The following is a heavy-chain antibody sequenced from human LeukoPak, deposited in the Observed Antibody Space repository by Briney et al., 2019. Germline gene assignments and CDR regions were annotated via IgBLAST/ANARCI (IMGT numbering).Heavy chain of an antibody. Sequence: PSETLSLTCTVSGGSSSSYYWSWIRQPAGKGLEWIGRIYTSGSTNYNPSLKSRVTISVDTSKNQLSLKLSSVTAADTAVYYCARHGSDYYDSSGYYGVWGQGTLVTVSS. CDR3: ARHGSDYYDSSGYYGV. J-gene: IGHJ4*02. CDR1: GGSSSSYY. D-gene: IGHD3-22*01. V-gene: IGHV4-4*07. CDR2: IYTSGST.